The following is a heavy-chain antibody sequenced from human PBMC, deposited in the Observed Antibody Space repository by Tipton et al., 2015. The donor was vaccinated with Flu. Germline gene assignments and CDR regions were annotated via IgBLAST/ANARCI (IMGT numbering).Heavy chain of an antibody. CDR3: AADHYFGSGSYY. V-gene: IGHV4-61*01. CDR2: IYYSGST. Sequence: LRLSCTVSGGSISSGSYYWTWIRQPPGKRPEWIGHIYYSGSTNYNPALQSRVTISVDTSKNQFSPRLSSVTAADTAVYFCAADHYFGSGSYYWGQGKMVTVSS. J-gene: IGHJ4*02. CDR1: GGSISSGSYY. D-gene: IGHD3-10*01.